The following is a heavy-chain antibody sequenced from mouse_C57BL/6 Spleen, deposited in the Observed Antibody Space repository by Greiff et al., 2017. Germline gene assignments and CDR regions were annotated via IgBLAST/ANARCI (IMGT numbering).Heavy chain of an antibody. D-gene: IGHD3-2*02. J-gene: IGHJ4*01. CDR2: INPSNGGT. CDR1: GYTFTSYW. Sequence: QVQLQQSGTELVKPGASVKLSCKASGYTFTSYWMHWVKQRPGQGLEWIGNINPSNGGTNYNEKFKSKATLTVDKSSSTAYMQLSSLTSEDSAVYYCARGGQLRPLYYAMDYWGQGTSVTVSS. V-gene: IGHV1-53*01. CDR3: ARGGQLRPLYYAMDY.